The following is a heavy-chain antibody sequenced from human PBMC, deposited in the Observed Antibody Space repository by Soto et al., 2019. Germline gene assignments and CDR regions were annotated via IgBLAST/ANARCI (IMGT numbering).Heavy chain of an antibody. CDR2: IYPGDSDT. D-gene: IGHD5-12*01. CDR1: GYSFTSYW. J-gene: IGHJ6*02. Sequence: GESLKISCKGSGYSFTSYWIGWVRQMPGKGLEWMGIIYPGDSDTRYSPSFQGQVTISADKSISTAYLQWSSLKASDTAMYYCARSSRDSGYVVTYYYYGMDVWGQGTTVTVSS. CDR3: ARSSRDSGYVVTYYYYGMDV. V-gene: IGHV5-51*01.